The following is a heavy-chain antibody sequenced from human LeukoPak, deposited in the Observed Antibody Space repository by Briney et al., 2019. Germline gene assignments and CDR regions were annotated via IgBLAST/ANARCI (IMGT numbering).Heavy chain of an antibody. CDR1: GFTFSSYAM. Sequence: GSLRLSCAASGFTFSSYAMSWVRQPPGKGLEWIGEIYHSGSTNYNPSLKSRVTISVDKSKNQFSLKLSSVTAADTAVYYCASLKINYYYYYYGMDVWGQGTTVTVSS. CDR2: IYHSGST. J-gene: IGHJ6*02. V-gene: IGHV4-4*02. D-gene: IGHD1-1*01. CDR3: ASLKINYYYYYYGMDV.